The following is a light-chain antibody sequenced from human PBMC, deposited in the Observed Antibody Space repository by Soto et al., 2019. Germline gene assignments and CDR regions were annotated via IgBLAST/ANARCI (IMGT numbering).Light chain of an antibody. CDR3: KQYNKWPRT. Sequence: EIVMTQSPATLSVSPGERATLSCRASQSVSNNLAWYQQKPGQAPRLLISGASTRATGIPARFSGSGSGTEFTLTISSLQSEDFAVYYCKQYNKWPRTFGQGSKVEIK. CDR1: QSVSNN. V-gene: IGKV3-15*01. J-gene: IGKJ1*01. CDR2: GAS.